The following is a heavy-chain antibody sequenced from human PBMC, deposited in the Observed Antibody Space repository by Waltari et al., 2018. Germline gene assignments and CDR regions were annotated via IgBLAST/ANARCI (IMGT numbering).Heavy chain of an antibody. CDR1: GGTFSSYA. Sequence: QVQLVQSGAEVKKPGSSVKVSCKASGGTFSSYAISWVRQAPGQGLEWMGGISPIFGKAKYAWKFQGRVTITADESTSTAYMELSSLRSEDTAVYYCASGYCSSTSCYKYYFDYWGQGTLVTVSS. V-gene: IGHV1-69*12. D-gene: IGHD2-2*02. CDR3: ASGYCSSTSCYKYYFDY. CDR2: ISPIFGKA. J-gene: IGHJ4*02.